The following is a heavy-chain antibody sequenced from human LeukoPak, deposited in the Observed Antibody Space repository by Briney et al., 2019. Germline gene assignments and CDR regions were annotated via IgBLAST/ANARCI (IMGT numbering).Heavy chain of an antibody. CDR1: GFTFSSYA. D-gene: IGHD3-10*01. CDR3: ARDGMGGIKAFDM. Sequence: GGSLRLSSAASGFTFSSYAMSWVRQAPGKRLEWVANIKHDGSQKYYVDSVKGRFTISRDNAKNSLYLQMNSLRVEDTAVYFCARDGMGGIKAFDMWGQGTMVTVSS. V-gene: IGHV3-7*05. CDR2: IKHDGSQK. J-gene: IGHJ3*02.